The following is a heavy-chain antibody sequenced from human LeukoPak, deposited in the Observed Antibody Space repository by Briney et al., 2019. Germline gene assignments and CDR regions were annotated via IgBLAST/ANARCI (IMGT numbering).Heavy chain of an antibody. J-gene: IGHJ4*02. CDR2: IYYRGRT. CDR1: NASIISSSYY. Sequence: SETLSLTCSVSNASIISSSYYWGWIRQPPGKGLEWIGSIYYRGRTYYNPSLKIRVAISADTSKNRFSLNLNSVTASDTAVYHCARQKILDDNYDSSGYYVDQWGQGSLVTVSS. V-gene: IGHV4-39*01. D-gene: IGHD3-22*01. CDR3: ARQKILDDNYDSSGYYVDQ.